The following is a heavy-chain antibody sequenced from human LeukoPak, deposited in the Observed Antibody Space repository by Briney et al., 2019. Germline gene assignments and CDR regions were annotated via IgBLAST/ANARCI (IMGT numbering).Heavy chain of an antibody. D-gene: IGHD2-2*01. Sequence: GGSLRLSCAASEFPFSIFPMNWVRQAPGKGLEWVSTIGASGSSTYYADSVKGRFTISRDNSKTTLYLQINSLRAEDTAVYCCARGLSTVNDAFDIWGQGTMVTVSS. CDR2: IGASGSST. V-gene: IGHV3-23*01. CDR1: EFPFSIFP. J-gene: IGHJ3*02. CDR3: ARGLSTVNDAFDI.